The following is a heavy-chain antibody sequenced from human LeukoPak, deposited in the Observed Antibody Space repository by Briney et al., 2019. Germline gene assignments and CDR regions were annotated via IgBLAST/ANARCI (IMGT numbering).Heavy chain of an antibody. Sequence: XXLTCTVSGGSISSYYWSWVRQPPGKGLEWIGYIYYSGSTNYNPSLKSRVTISVDTSKNQFSLKLSSVTAADTAVYYCAREVEDWGQGTLVTVSS. V-gene: IGHV4-59*01. CDR1: GGSISSYY. CDR2: IYYSGST. J-gene: IGHJ4*02. D-gene: IGHD1-26*01. CDR3: AREVED.